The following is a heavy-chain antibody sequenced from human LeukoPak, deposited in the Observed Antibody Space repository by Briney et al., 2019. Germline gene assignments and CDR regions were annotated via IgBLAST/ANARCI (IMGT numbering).Heavy chain of an antibody. D-gene: IGHD5-12*01. Sequence: GGSLRLSCAASGFTFSSYSMNWVRQAPGKGLEWVSSISSSSIYIYYADSVKGRFTISRDNAKNSLYLQMNSLRAEDTAVYYCARETGYSGYDYYFDYWGQGTLVTVSS. CDR2: ISSSSIYI. CDR3: ARETGYSGYDYYFDY. J-gene: IGHJ4*02. CDR1: GFTFSSYS. V-gene: IGHV3-21*01.